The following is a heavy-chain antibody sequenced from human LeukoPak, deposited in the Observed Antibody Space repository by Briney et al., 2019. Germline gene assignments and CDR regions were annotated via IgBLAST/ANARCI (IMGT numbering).Heavy chain of an antibody. J-gene: IGHJ4*02. CDR3: ATDYCSGGSCFSFDY. Sequence: SVKVSCKVSGYTLTELSMHWVRQAPGKGLEWMGGFDPEDGETIYAQKFQGRVTMTEDTSTDTAYMELSSLRSEDMAVFYCATDYCSGGSCFSFDYWGQGTLVTVSS. D-gene: IGHD2-15*01. V-gene: IGHV1-24*01. CDR1: GYTLTELS. CDR2: FDPEDGET.